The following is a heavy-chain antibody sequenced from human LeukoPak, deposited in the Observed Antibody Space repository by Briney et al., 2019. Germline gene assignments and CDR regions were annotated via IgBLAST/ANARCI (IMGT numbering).Heavy chain of an antibody. CDR2: IYYSGST. D-gene: IGHD6-13*01. V-gene: IGHV4-59*08. CDR3: GKHRRGLIAAACTPPHAFDI. Sequence: SETLSLTCTVSGGSISSYYWSWIRQPPGKGLEWIGYIYYSGSTNYNPSLKSRVTISVDTSKNQFSLKLSSVTAADTAVYYCGKHRRGLIAAACTPPHAFDIWGQGTMVTVSS. CDR1: GGSISSYY. J-gene: IGHJ3*02.